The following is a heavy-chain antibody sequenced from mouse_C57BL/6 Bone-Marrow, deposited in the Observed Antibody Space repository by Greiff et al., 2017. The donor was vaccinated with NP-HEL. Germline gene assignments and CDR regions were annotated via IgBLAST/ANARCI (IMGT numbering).Heavy chain of an antibody. CDR3: ARDSPSYYYGSKGYYFDY. CDR1: GFTFSSYS. J-gene: IGHJ2*01. Sequence: EVMLVESGGGLVKPGGSLKLSCAASGFTFSSYSMSWVRQTPEKRLEWVATISDGGSYTYYPDNVKGRFTISRDNAKNNLYLQMSHLKSEDTAMYYCARDSPSYYYGSKGYYFDYWGQGTTLTVSS. V-gene: IGHV5-4*01. CDR2: ISDGGSYT. D-gene: IGHD1-1*01.